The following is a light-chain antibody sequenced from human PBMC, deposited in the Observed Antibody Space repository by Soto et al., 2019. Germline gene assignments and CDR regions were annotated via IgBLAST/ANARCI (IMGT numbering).Light chain of an antibody. CDR1: SSDVGSYNY. CDR3: SSYTTRTTLYV. CDR2: EVS. Sequence: QSVLTQPASVSGSPEQSITISCTGTSSDVGSYNYVSWYQLHPGKAPKLMIYEVSNRPSGVSNRFSGSKSGDTASLTISGLQAEDEADYYCSSYTTRTTLYVFGTGTKVTVL. V-gene: IGLV2-14*01. J-gene: IGLJ1*01.